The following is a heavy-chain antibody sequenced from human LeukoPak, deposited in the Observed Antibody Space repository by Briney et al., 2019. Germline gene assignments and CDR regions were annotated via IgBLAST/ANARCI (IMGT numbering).Heavy chain of an antibody. V-gene: IGHV3-33*01. CDR3: ARGGYDSSGYYLFDY. Sequence: GGSLRLSCAASGFTFSSYGMHWVRQAPGKGLEWVAVIWYDGSNKHYADSVKGRFTISRDNSKNTLYLQMNSLRAEDTAVYYCARGGYDSSGYYLFDYWGQGTLVTVSS. D-gene: IGHD3-22*01. J-gene: IGHJ4*02. CDR2: IWYDGSNK. CDR1: GFTFSSYG.